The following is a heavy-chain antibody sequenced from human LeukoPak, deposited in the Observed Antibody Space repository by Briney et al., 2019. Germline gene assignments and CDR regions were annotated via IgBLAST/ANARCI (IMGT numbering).Heavy chain of an antibody. J-gene: IGHJ3*02. CDR2: INPNSGGT. CDR1: GYTFTGYY. Sequence: ASVKVSCKASGYTFTGYYMHWVGQAPGQGVAWMGWINPNSGGTNYAQKFQGRVTMTRDTSISTAYMEVSRLRAGERAVYYCASIDIVVVVPATNPQQAAFYIWGQGTMVTVSS. V-gene: IGHV1-2*02. D-gene: IGHD2-15*01. CDR3: ASIDIVVVVPATNPQQAAFYI.